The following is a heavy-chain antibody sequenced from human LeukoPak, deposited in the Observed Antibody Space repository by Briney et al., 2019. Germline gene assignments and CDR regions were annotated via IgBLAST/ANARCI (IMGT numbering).Heavy chain of an antibody. V-gene: IGHV3-7*01. CDR1: GVTFYTYW. CDR3: AALTMIRGVIGY. J-gene: IGHJ4*02. CDR2: IKQDGSEK. D-gene: IGHD3-10*01. Sequence: GGSLRLSCAASGVTFYTYWMSWVRQAPGKGVEGVGNIKQDGSEKYYVDSVKGRFTISRDNAKNSLYLQMNSLRGEDTAVYYCAALTMIRGVIGYWGQGTLVTVSS.